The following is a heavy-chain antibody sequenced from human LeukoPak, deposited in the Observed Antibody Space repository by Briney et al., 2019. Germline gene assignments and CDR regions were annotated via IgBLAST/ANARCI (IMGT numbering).Heavy chain of an antibody. CDR2: IYHSGST. D-gene: IGHD3-3*02. J-gene: IGHJ5*02. CDR1: GGSISSSTYY. Sequence: PSETLSLTCTVSGGSISSSTYYWDWIRQAPGKGLEWMGNIYHSGSTYYNPSLKSRVTISVDMSKNQFSLKLSSLTAADTAVYYRSRHPSALIWFDPRGQGTLVTVSS. CDR3: SRHPSALIWFDP. V-gene: IGHV4-39*01.